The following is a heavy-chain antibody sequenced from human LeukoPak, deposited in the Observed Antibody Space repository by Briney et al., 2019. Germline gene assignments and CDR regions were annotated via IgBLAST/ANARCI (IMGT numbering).Heavy chain of an antibody. D-gene: IGHD2-15*01. Sequence: SETLSLTCTVSGGPISSSYWTWIRQPPGRGLQWIGYSYYSGSTNYNPSLKRRVTISIDRSTNQFSLKLNSVTAADTAVYYCARGEVALDYWGQGILVTVPS. V-gene: IGHV4-59*01. CDR2: SYYSGST. J-gene: IGHJ4*02. CDR3: ARGEVALDY. CDR1: GGPISSSY.